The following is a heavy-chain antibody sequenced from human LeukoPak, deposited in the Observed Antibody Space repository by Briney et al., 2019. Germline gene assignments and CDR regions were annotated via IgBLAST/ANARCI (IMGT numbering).Heavy chain of an antibody. CDR3: AKSPSIVGATTLDY. D-gene: IGHD1-26*01. Sequence: PGGSLRLSCAASGFSFSTYAMSWVRQAPGKGLEWVSTISGSGGSTYYADSVKGRFTISRDNSKNTLYLQMNSLRAEDTAVYYCAKSPSIVGATTLDYWGQGTLVTVSS. J-gene: IGHJ4*02. CDR1: GFSFSTYA. CDR2: ISGSGGST. V-gene: IGHV3-23*01.